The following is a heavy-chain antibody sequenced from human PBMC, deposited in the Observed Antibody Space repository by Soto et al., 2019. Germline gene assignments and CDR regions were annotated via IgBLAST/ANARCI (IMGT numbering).Heavy chain of an antibody. CDR3: AKGYYDSSGSKRYYYYGMDV. CDR1: GFTFSSYA. CDR2: ISGSGGST. Sequence: GSLRLSCAASGFTFSSYAMSWVRQAPGKGLEWVSAISGSGGSTYYADSVKGRFTISRDNSKNTLYLQMNSLRAEDTAVYYCAKGYYDSSGSKRYYYYGMDVWGQGTTVTVSS. D-gene: IGHD3-22*01. V-gene: IGHV3-23*01. J-gene: IGHJ6*02.